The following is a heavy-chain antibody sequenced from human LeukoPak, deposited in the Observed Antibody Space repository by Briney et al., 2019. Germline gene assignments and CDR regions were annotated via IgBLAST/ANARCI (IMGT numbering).Heavy chain of an antibody. V-gene: IGHV4-34*01. CDR2: INHSGST. CDR3: ARLRGYYYYMDV. D-gene: IGHD3-10*01. J-gene: IGHJ6*03. CDR1: GGSFSGYY. Sequence: SETLSLTCAVYGGSFSGYYWSWIRQPPGKGLEWIGEINHSGSTNYNPSLKSRVTISVDTSKNQFSLKLSSVTAADTAVYYCARLRGYYYYMDVWGKGTTVTISS.